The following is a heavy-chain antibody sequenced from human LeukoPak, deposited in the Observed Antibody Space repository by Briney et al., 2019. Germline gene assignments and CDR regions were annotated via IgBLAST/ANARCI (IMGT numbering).Heavy chain of an antibody. CDR3: ARGAAARLGYYYYYMDV. Sequence: SETLSLTCAVYGGSFSGYYWSWIRQPPGKGLGCLGEINHSRSTDYNPSLKSRVTISVDTSKNQFYLKLSSATAADTAVYYCARGAAARLGYYYYYMDVWGKGTTVTVSS. CDR2: INHSRST. D-gene: IGHD6-6*01. V-gene: IGHV4-34*01. CDR1: GGSFSGYY. J-gene: IGHJ6*03.